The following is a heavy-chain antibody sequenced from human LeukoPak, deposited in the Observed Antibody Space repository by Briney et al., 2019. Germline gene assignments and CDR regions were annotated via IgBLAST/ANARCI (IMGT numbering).Heavy chain of an antibody. CDR2: ISYDGSNK. Sequence: GGSLRLSCAAYGFTFSSYGMHWVRQAPGKGLEWVAVISYDGSNKYYADSVKGRFTISRDNSKNTLYLQMNSLRAEDTAVYYCAKARELMDVRVDTFFDYWGQGTLVTVSS. V-gene: IGHV3-30*18. CDR3: AKARELMDVRVDTFFDY. J-gene: IGHJ4*02. CDR1: GFTFSSYG. D-gene: IGHD5-18*01.